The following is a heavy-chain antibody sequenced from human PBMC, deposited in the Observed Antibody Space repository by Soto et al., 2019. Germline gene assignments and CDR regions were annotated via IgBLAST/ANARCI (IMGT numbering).Heavy chain of an antibody. CDR3: AKDLGASSGLRIDV. V-gene: IGHV3-30*18. D-gene: IGHD3-22*01. CDR2: ISSDGSTK. Sequence: QVQLVESGGGVLQPGRSLRLSCAASGFTFRTYGMHWVRQAPGKGLDWVAVISSDGSTKYYADSVKGRFTISRDNSKNTLYLQMSSLRADDTALYYCAKDLGASSGLRIDVWGRGTTVTVSS. CDR1: GFTFRTYG. J-gene: IGHJ6*02.